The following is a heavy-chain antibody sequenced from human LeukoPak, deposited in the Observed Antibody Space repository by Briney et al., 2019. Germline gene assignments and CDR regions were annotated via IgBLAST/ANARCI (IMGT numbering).Heavy chain of an antibody. Sequence: GESLKISCKGSGYSFTSYWIGWVRQMPGKGLEWMGSIYPGDSDTRYSPSFQGQVTISADKSISTAYLQWSSLKASDTAMYYCARQNFQYYYDSSGYYGYWGQGTLVTVSS. CDR2: IYPGDSDT. D-gene: IGHD3-22*01. CDR1: GYSFTSYW. CDR3: ARQNFQYYYDSSGYYGY. J-gene: IGHJ4*02. V-gene: IGHV5-51*01.